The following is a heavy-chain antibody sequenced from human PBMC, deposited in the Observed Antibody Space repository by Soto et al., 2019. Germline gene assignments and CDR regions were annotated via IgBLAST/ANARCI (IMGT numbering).Heavy chain of an antibody. J-gene: IGHJ6*02. CDR2: IIPIFGTA. Sequence: SVKVSCKASGGTFSSYAISWVRQAPGQGLEWMGGIIPIFGTANYAQKFQGRVTITADESTSTAYMELSSLRSEDTAVYYCARWGVTGTPGHYYYYGMDVWGQGTTVTVSS. CDR3: ARWGVTGTPGHYYYYGMDV. V-gene: IGHV1-69*13. CDR1: GGTFSSYA. D-gene: IGHD1-20*01.